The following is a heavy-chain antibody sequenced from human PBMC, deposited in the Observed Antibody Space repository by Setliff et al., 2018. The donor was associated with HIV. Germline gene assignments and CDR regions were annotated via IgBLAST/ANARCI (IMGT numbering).Heavy chain of an antibody. Sequence: SLTCTVSGGSISNYYWSWIRQPPGKGLEWIGHIYSSGSTNYNPSLKSRVTISVDTPKNQISLKLSSVTAADTAVYYCARRMSSGSYYDYWGQGTLVTVSS. D-gene: IGHD1-26*01. CDR1: GGSISNYY. J-gene: IGHJ4*02. V-gene: IGHV4-59*08. CDR3: ARRMSSGSYYDY. CDR2: IYSSGST.